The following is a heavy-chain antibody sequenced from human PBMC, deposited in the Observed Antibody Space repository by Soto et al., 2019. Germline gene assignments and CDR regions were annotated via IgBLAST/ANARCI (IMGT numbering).Heavy chain of an antibody. V-gene: IGHV3-74*01. Sequence: PWGALRVCCVSSGFTFRSYWMHWVRQAPGKGLVWVSRINSDGSSTSNAVSVKGRFTISRDNAKNTLYLQMNSLRAEDTAVYYCARDRDSSGYYYGGTFDYWGQGTLVAVSS. CDR1: GFTFRSYW. CDR2: INSDGSST. J-gene: IGHJ4*02. D-gene: IGHD3-22*01. CDR3: ARDRDSSGYYYGGTFDY.